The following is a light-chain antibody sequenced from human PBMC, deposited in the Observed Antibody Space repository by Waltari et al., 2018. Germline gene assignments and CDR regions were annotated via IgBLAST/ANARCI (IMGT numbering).Light chain of an antibody. J-gene: IGKJ1*01. CDR3: MQGINLPRT. CDR2: GVS. CDR1: ESLLHSDGKTY. Sequence: DVVMTLTPLSLSVTPGQAATITCKSSESLLHSDGKTYLYWYLQKPGQSPQLLIYGVSSRFSGVPDRFSGSGSGTDFTLKISRVEAEDVGVYYCMQGINLPRTFGQGTKVEIK. V-gene: IGKV2-29*02.